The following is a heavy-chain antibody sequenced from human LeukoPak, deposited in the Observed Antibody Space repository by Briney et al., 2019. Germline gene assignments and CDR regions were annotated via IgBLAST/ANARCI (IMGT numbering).Heavy chain of an antibody. V-gene: IGHV3-48*03. CDR2: IRSSGSTI. Sequence: GGSLRLSCAASGFTFSSYETNWVRQAPGKGLEWVSYIRSSGSTIYYADSVKGRFTISRDNAKNSLYLQMNSLRAEDTAVYYCARERGGDYWGQGTLVTVSS. CDR1: GFTFSSYE. J-gene: IGHJ4*02. CDR3: ARERGGDY. D-gene: IGHD3-16*01.